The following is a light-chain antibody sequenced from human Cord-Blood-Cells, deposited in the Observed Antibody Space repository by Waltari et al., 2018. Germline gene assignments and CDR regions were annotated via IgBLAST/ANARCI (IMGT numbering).Light chain of an antibody. Sequence: QSALTQPPSASGSPGQSVTISCTGTSSDVGGYNYVSWYQQHPGKAPKLMIYEVSKRPSWVPDRFSGSKSGNTASLTVSGLQAEDEADYYCSSYAGSNNYVVGTGTKVTVL. CDR2: EVS. J-gene: IGLJ1*01. CDR3: SSYAGSNNYV. CDR1: SSDVGGYNY. V-gene: IGLV2-8*01.